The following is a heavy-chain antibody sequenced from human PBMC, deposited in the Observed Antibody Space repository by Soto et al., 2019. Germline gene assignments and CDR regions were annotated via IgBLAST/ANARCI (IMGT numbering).Heavy chain of an antibody. J-gene: IGHJ6*02. Sequence: PGGSLRLSCAASGFTFSSYSMNWVRQAPGKGLEWVSSISSSSSYIYYADSVKGRFTISRDNAKNSLYLQMNSLRAEDTAVYYCATMSEWFGELTYGSDYYYYGMDVWGQGTTVTVSS. CDR3: ATMSEWFGELTYGSDYYYYGMDV. CDR2: ISSSSSYI. D-gene: IGHD3-10*01. CDR1: GFTFSSYS. V-gene: IGHV3-21*01.